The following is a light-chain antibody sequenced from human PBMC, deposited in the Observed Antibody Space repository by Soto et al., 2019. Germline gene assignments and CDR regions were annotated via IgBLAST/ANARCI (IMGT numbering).Light chain of an antibody. Sequence: QSVLTQPPSVSGAPGQRVTISCTGSSSNIGAGYDIHWYQQFPGTAPKLLIYGTSNRPSGVPDRFSGSKSGTSASLAITGLQAEDGADYYCQSYDRSLSVHVVFGGGTKLTVL. CDR3: QSYDRSLSVHVV. CDR1: SSNIGAGYD. J-gene: IGLJ2*01. V-gene: IGLV1-40*01. CDR2: GTS.